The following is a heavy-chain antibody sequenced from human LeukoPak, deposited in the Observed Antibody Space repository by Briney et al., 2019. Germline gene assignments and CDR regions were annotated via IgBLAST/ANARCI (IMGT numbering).Heavy chain of an antibody. CDR3: ARGTIVPTIGL. J-gene: IGHJ4*02. D-gene: IGHD5-12*01. Sequence: PSETLSLTCAVYGGSFSGYYWSWIRQPPAKGLEGIGEINQSGSTNYNPSLKSRVTKSVDTSKNQSSLKLSSVTAADTAVYYCARGTIVPTIGLWGQGTLVTVSS. CDR1: GGSFSGYY. CDR2: INQSGST. V-gene: IGHV4-34*01.